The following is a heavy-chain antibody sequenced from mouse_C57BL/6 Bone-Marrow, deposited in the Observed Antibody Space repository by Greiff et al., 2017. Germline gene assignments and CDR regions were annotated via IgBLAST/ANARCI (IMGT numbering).Heavy chain of an antibody. V-gene: IGHV1-69*01. CDR3: ARTGY. CDR2: IDPSDSYT. Sequence: QVQLQQPGAELVMPGASVKLSCKASGYTFTSYWMLWVKQRPGQGLEWIGEIDPSDSYTNYNQKFKGKSTLTVDKSSSTAYMQLSSLTSADSAVYYGARTGYWGQGTTLTVAS. CDR1: GYTFTSYW. J-gene: IGHJ2*01.